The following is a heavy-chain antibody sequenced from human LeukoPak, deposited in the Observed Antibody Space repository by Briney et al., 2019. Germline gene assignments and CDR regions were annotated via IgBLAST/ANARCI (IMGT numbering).Heavy chain of an antibody. CDR1: GFSFSSYG. CDR2: ISASGGTT. J-gene: IGHJ3*02. V-gene: IGHV3-23*01. Sequence: GGTLRLSCAASGFSFSSYGISWVRQAPGKGLEWVSAISASGGTTYYADSVKGRFTISRDNAKNSLYLQMNSLRAEDTAVYYCARGRDILTGYYKYHAFDIWGQGTMVTVSS. CDR3: ARGRDILTGYYKYHAFDI. D-gene: IGHD3-9*01.